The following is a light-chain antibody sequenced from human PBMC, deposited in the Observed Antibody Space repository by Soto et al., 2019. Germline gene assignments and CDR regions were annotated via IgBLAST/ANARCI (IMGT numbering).Light chain of an antibody. CDR2: EDN. Sequence: QSALTQPASVSGSRGQSITISCTGSSDNVGPYKHVSWYQQHPGKAPKLIIYEDNKRPSGISNRFSGSQSGNTASLTISGLQAEDEADYYCSSYAPTSTWDVVFGGGTKLTVL. CDR3: SSYAPTSTWDVV. CDR1: SDNVGPYKH. J-gene: IGLJ2*01. V-gene: IGLV2-23*01.